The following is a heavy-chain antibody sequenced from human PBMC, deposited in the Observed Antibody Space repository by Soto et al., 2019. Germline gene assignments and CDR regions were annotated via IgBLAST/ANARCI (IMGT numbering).Heavy chain of an antibody. CDR3: ARGVHYDSSGCYYFY. J-gene: IGHJ4*02. CDR1: GVTFSTYA. CDR2: IIPLFGTA. D-gene: IGHD3-22*01. Sequence: SVKVSCKASGVTFSTYAIDWVRQAPGQGLEWMGGIIPLFGTAKYAQNFQGRITITADESTNTAYMELRSLRSQDTAVYYCARGVHYDSSGCYYFYWGQGTLVTVSS. V-gene: IGHV1-69*13.